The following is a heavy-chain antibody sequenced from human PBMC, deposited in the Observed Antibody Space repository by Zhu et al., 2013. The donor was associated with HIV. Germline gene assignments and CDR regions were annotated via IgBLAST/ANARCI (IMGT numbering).Heavy chain of an antibody. CDR3: ARGPPSYYFDS. CDR1: GYTFTKFY. Sequence: QVQLKQSGTEVKKPGASVTVSCRASGYTFTKFYIHWLRQAPGQGLEWVAMINPIGGGTSFTEKFQGRVGMTSVTSTATVFMELRSLEIDDTAIYYCARGPPSYYFDSWGQGTLVSVSS. V-gene: IGHV1-46*01. CDR2: INPIGGGT. D-gene: IGHD3-10*01. J-gene: IGHJ4*02.